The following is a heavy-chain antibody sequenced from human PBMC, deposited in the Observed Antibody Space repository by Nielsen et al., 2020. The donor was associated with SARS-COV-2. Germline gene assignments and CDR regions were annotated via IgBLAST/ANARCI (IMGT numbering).Heavy chain of an antibody. CDR1: GGTFSSYA. V-gene: IGHV1-69*13. CDR3: ARDRGPNCGGDCYLFDY. CDR2: IIPIFGTA. D-gene: IGHD2-21*02. Sequence: VKVSCKASGGTFSSYAISWVRQAPGQGLEWMGGIIPIFGTANYAQKFQGRVTITADESTSTAYMELSSLRSEDTAVYYCARDRGPNCGGDCYLFDYWGQGTLVTVSS. J-gene: IGHJ4*02.